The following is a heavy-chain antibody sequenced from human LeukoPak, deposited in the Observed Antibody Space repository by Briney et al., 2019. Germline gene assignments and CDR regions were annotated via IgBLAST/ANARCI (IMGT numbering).Heavy chain of an antibody. Sequence: ASVKVSCKASGYTLTAYYLHWVRQAPGQGLEWMGRINPNSGGTTYAQKFQGRVTMTRDTSIGTAYMELSSLRSDDTAGYYCARPYYESSGLYVDAFDIWGQGTMVTVSS. CDR1: GYTLTAYY. D-gene: IGHD3-22*01. J-gene: IGHJ3*02. CDR3: ARPYYESSGLYVDAFDI. CDR2: INPNSGGT. V-gene: IGHV1-2*06.